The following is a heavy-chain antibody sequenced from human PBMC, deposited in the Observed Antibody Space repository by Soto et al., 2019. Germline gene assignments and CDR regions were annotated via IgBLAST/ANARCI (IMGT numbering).Heavy chain of an antibody. D-gene: IGHD1-26*01. CDR3: AKGPIVGANYNYYDMDG. CDR2: FSGNGINT. V-gene: IGHV3-23*01. J-gene: IGHJ6*02. CDR1: GFTISSNA. Sequence: GGSLRLSCAASGFTISSNAMTWVRQAPGKGLEWVSSFSGNGINTYYADSVKGRFTISRDNSKNTMYLQMNSLRVEDTAVYHCAKGPIVGANYNYYDMDGWGQGTTVTVSS.